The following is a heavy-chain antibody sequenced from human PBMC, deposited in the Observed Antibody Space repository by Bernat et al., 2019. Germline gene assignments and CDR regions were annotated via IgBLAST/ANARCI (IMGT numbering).Heavy chain of an antibody. D-gene: IGHD6-13*01. Sequence: EVQLVQSGAEVKKPGESLRISCKGSGYSFTSYWISWVRQMPGKGLEWMGRLDPSDSYTNSSPSFQGHVTISADKSISTAYLQWSSLKASDTAMYYCAKDGYSSSWYSDYWGQGTLVTVSS. V-gene: IGHV5-10-1*03. CDR3: AKDGYSSSWYSDY. CDR2: LDPSDSYT. CDR1: GYSFTSYW. J-gene: IGHJ4*02.